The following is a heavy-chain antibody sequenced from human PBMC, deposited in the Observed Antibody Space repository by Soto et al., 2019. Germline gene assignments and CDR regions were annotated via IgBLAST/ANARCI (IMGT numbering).Heavy chain of an antibody. Sequence: LSLTFAVSGGSVMSNNCWFWVRQPPGKGLEWIGEIHHRESTNLNPSLKSRVTISVDRSKNEFSLKVKSVTAADTAVYYCGCRVEDISYDYYGMDVWGQGTTVT. CDR1: GGSVMSNNC. V-gene: IGHV4-4*02. J-gene: IGHJ6*02. CDR2: IHHREST. CDR3: GCRVEDISYDYYGMDV. D-gene: IGHD2-15*01.